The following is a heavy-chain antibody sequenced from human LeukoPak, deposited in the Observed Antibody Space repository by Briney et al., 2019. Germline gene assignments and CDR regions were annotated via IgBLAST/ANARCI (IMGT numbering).Heavy chain of an antibody. CDR1: GFTFTSYA. D-gene: IGHD3-10*01. CDR3: AKDGPVYYYASGGPDY. V-gene: IGHV3-23*01. J-gene: IGHJ4*02. Sequence: GGSLRLSCAASGFTFTSYAMNWVRQAPGKGLEWVSAITGSGGSTYYADSVKGRFTISRHNSKNTLYLQMNSLRAEDTAVYYCAKDGPVYYYASGGPDYWGQGTLVTVSS. CDR2: ITGSGGST.